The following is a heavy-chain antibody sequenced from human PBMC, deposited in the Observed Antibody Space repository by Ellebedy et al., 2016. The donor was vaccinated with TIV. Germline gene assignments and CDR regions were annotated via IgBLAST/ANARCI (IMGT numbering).Heavy chain of an antibody. Sequence: MPSETLSLTCTVSGYSISSVGYYWGWIRQPPGKGLERIGTIYHGGSAFYNPSLKSRVSISVDTSKNQFSLQVNSLTAADTAVYYCVRKVGVVTGYFDWWGQGALVTVSS. CDR2: IYHGGSA. CDR1: GYSISSVGYY. CDR3: VRKVGVVTGYFDW. J-gene: IGHJ4*02. D-gene: IGHD3-3*01. V-gene: IGHV4-38-2*02.